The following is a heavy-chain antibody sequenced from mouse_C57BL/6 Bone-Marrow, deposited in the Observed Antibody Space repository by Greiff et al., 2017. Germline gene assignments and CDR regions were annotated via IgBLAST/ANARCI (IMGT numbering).Heavy chain of an antibody. D-gene: IGHD1-1*01. CDR1: GYTFTSYW. J-gene: IGHJ2*01. Sequence: QVQLQQPGAELVKPGASVKMSCKASGYTFTSYWITWVKQRPGQGLEWIGDIYPGSGSTNYNEKFKSKATLTVDTSSSTAYMQLRSLTSEDSAVYYCASFTTVVPYFDYWDQGTTLTVSS. CDR3: ASFTTVVPYFDY. V-gene: IGHV1-55*01. CDR2: IYPGSGST.